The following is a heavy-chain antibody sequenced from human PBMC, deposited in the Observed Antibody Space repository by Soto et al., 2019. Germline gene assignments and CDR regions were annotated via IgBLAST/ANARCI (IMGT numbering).Heavy chain of an antibody. CDR3: ARNMDYYYGRGSGNGHGL. CDR1: GYTFTAYH. J-gene: IGHJ6*02. V-gene: IGHV1-2*02. CDR2: INPKFGDT. Sequence: QVRLVQSGAEVKEPGDSVRVSCEASGYTFTAYHIHWVRQAPGQGLEWMGWINPKFGDTGYAQDLQGRVSMTSDMSISTVYMELSRLTSDDTDIYYCARNMDYYYGRGSGNGHGLRGQGTTVTVFS. D-gene: IGHD3-10*02.